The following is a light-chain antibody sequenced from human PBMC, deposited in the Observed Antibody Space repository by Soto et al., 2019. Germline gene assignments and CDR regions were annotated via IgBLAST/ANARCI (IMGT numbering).Light chain of an antibody. V-gene: IGKV1-39*01. CDR1: QTISSY. CDR3: QQSHSIPYT. Sequence: DIQMTQSPSSLSASVGDRVTITCRASQTISSYLNWYQQKPGKAPKPLIYAASILQNGVPSRFSGSGSGTDFTLTISSLQPEDFASYYCQQSHSIPYTFGQGTKLEIK. J-gene: IGKJ2*01. CDR2: AAS.